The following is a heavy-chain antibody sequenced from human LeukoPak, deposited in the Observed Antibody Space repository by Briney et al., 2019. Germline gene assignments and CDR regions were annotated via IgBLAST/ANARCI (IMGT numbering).Heavy chain of an antibody. CDR3: ASALVRGVSLSVYYYYMDV. V-gene: IGHV1-69*06. CDR2: IIPIFGTA. CDR1: GGTFSSYA. D-gene: IGHD3-10*01. Sequence: GASVKVSCKASGGTFSSYAISWVRQAPGQGLEWMGGIIPIFGTANYAQKFQGRVTITADKSTTTAYMELSSLRSEDTAVYYCASALVRGVSLSVYYYYMDVWGKGTTVTVSS. J-gene: IGHJ6*03.